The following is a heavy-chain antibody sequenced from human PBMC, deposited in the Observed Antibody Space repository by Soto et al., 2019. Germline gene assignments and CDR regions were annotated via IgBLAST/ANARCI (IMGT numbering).Heavy chain of an antibody. J-gene: IGHJ4*02. V-gene: IGHV4-39*01. CDR2: IYYSGST. Sequence: ETLSLTCTVSGGSISSSSYYWGWIRQPPGKGLEWIGSIYYSGSTYYNPSLKSRVTISVDTSKNQFSLKLSSVTAADTAVYYCARRRDGYNPILDYWGQGTLVTVSS. CDR1: GGSISSSSYY. D-gene: IGHD5-12*01. CDR3: ARRRDGYNPILDY.